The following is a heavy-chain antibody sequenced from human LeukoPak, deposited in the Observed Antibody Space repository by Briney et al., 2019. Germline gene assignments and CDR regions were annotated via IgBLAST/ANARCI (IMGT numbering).Heavy chain of an antibody. CDR2: ISSSSSTI. CDR3: ARDEYSGSYFWWFDP. CDR1: GFTFSNYG. Sequence: GGSLRLSCGASGFTFSNYGMHWVRQAPGKGLEWVSYISSSSSTIYYADSVKGRFTISRDNAKNSLYLQMNSLRAEDTAVYYCARDEYSGSYFWWFDPWGQGTLVTVSS. J-gene: IGHJ5*02. V-gene: IGHV3-48*01. D-gene: IGHD1-26*01.